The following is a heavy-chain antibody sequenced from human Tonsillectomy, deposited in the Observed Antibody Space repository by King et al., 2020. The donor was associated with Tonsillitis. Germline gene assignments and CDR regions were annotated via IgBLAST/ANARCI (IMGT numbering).Heavy chain of an antibody. D-gene: IGHD2-2*01. CDR1: GYIFTSYW. J-gene: IGHJ5*02. Sequence: VQLVESGAEVKKPGESLKISCQGSGYIFTSYWIGWVRQMPGKGLEWMGIIYPGDSDTRYSPSFQGQVTISADKSISTAYLRWSSLKASDTAMYYCAGSAAAIRNWFDPWGQGTLVTVSS. V-gene: IGHV5-51*01. CDR3: AGSAAAIRNWFDP. CDR2: IYPGDSDT.